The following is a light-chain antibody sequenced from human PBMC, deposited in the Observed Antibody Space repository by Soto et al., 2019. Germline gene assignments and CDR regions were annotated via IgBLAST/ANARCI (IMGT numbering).Light chain of an antibody. CDR3: QQYNNWHT. Sequence: EIVMTQSPATLSVSPGERATLSCRASQSVSSNLAWYQQKPGQAPRLLIYGASTRATGIPARFSGSGSGTEFTLTISSLQSEDFAAYYCQQYNNWHTFGQGTKLEI. CDR1: QSVSSN. J-gene: IGKJ2*01. V-gene: IGKV3-15*01. CDR2: GAS.